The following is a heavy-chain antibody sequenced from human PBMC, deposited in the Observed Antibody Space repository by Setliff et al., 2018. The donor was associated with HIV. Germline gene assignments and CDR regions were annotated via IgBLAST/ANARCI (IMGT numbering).Heavy chain of an antibody. Sequence: SETLSLTCIVSGDSIRSYYWAWIRQSPGRGLQYLGHLYYSGSTNYNPSLKSRITMSMDTSKNQFSLQLSSVTAADTAVYYCARIPWVATLWGGAFDLWGHGTMVTVSS. J-gene: IGHJ3*01. CDR1: GDSIRSYY. CDR2: LYYSGST. CDR3: ARIPWVATLWGGAFDL. D-gene: IGHD5-12*01. V-gene: IGHV4-59*01.